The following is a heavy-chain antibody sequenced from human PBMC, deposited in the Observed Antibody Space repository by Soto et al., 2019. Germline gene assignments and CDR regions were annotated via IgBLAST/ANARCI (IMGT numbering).Heavy chain of an antibody. V-gene: IGHV3-9*01. CDR2: ISRNSGSI. CDR3: AKGSGYSFTTLLNWFDP. D-gene: IGHD5-18*01. J-gene: IGHJ5*02. Sequence: GGSLRLSCAASGFTFDDYAMHWVRQAPGKGLEWVSGISRNSGSIGYADSVKGRFTISRDNAKNSLYLQMNSLRAEDTALYYCAKGSGYSFTTLLNWFDPWGQGTLVTVSS. CDR1: GFTFDDYA.